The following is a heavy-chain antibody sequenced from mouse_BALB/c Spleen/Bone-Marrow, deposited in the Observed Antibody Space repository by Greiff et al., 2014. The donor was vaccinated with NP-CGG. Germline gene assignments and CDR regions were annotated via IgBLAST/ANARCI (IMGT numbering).Heavy chain of an antibody. CDR2: ISYGGSYI. CDR1: GFTFSDFY. CDR3: ARDRGVQGYAMDY. V-gene: IGHV5-4*02. J-gene: IGHJ4*01. D-gene: IGHD2-14*01. Sequence: EVMLVESGGGLVKPGGSLKLSCAASGFTFSDFYMYWVRQTPEKRLEWVATISYGGSYIYYPDSVKGRFTISRDDAKNNLYLQMSSLKSEDTAMYYRARDRGVQGYAMDYWGQGTSVTVSS.